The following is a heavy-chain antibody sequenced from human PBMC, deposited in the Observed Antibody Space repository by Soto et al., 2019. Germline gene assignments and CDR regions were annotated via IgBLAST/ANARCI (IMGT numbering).Heavy chain of an antibody. V-gene: IGHV4-4*02. J-gene: IGHJ6*02. CDR3: ASSTEGNYYDSSGYYPNYYYGMDV. Sequence: SETLSLTCAVSGGSISSSNWWSWVRQPPGKGLEWIGEIYHSGSTNYNPSLKSRVTISVDKSKNQFSLKLSSVTAADTAVYYCASSTEGNYYDSSGYYPNYYYGMDVWGQGTTVTVSS. CDR1: GGSISSSNW. CDR2: IYHSGST. D-gene: IGHD3-22*01.